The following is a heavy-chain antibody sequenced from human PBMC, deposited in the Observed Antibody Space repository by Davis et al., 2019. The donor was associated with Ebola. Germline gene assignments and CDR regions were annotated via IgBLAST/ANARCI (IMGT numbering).Heavy chain of an antibody. D-gene: IGHD3-3*01. CDR3: ARGFLRFDP. V-gene: IGHV1-46*01. CDR2: INPSGGST. J-gene: IGHJ5*02. Sequence: ASVKVSCKASGYSFTKFFMQWVRQAPGQGLEWMGIINPSGGSTSYAQKFQGRVTMTRDTSTSTVYMELSSLRSEDTAVYYCARGFLRFDPWGQGTLVTVSS. CDR1: GYSFTKFF.